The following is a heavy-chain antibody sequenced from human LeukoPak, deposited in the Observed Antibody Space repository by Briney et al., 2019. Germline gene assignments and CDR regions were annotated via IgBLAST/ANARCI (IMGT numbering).Heavy chain of an antibody. Sequence: GGSLRLSCAASGFIVSSNFMSWVRQAPGKGLEWVSVLYSGGSTYYADSVKGRFTVSRDNAKNTLYLQMNSLRVEDTAVYYCASFRSTDIWGQGATVTVSP. D-gene: IGHD3-16*02. CDR3: ASFRSTDI. V-gene: IGHV3-66*01. CDR2: LYSGGST. J-gene: IGHJ3*02. CDR1: GFIVSSNF.